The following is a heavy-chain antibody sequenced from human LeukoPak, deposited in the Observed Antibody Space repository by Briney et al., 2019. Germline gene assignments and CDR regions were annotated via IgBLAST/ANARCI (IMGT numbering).Heavy chain of an antibody. D-gene: IGHD3-3*01. CDR3: ARGPRITIFGVDPYYYYMDV. J-gene: IGHJ6*03. CDR2: ISGSGGST. CDR1: GFTFSSYA. V-gene: IGHV3-23*01. Sequence: GGSLRLSCAASGFTFSSYAMSWVRQAPGKGLEWVSAISGSGGSTYYADSVKGRFTISRDNAKNTLYLQMNSLRAEDTAVYYCARGPRITIFGVDPYYYYMDVWGKGTTVTVSS.